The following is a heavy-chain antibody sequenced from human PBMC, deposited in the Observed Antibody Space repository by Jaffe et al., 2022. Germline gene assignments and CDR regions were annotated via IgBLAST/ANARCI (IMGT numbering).Heavy chain of an antibody. D-gene: IGHD2-21*02. Sequence: EVQLVESGGVLVQPGGSLRLSCAASGFTFSDHYMDWVRQAPGKGLEWVARTRNKANSYTTEYAASVKGRFTISRDGSKNSLYLQMNSLKTEDTAIYYCVRVHRDCYFDYWGQGTLVTVSS. J-gene: IGHJ4*02. CDR3: VRVHRDCYFDY. CDR2: TRNKANSYTT. V-gene: IGHV3-72*01. CDR1: GFTFSDHY.